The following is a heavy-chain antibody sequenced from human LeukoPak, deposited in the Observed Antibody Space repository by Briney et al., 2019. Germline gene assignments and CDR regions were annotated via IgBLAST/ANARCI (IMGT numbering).Heavy chain of an antibody. Sequence: NASETLSLTCTVSGGSISSSSYYWGWIRQPPGKGLEWIGSIYYSGSTYYNPSLKSRVTISVDTSKNQFSLKLSSVTAADAAVYYCARGRWELLRNYFEYWGQGTLVTVSS. CDR2: IYYSGST. J-gene: IGHJ4*02. CDR1: GGSISSSSYY. V-gene: IGHV4-39*07. CDR3: ARGRWELLRNYFEY. D-gene: IGHD1-26*01.